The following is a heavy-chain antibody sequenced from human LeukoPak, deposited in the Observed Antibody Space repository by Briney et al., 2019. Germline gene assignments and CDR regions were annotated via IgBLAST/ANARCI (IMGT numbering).Heavy chain of an antibody. CDR1: GFTFSNAW. CDR2: IKSKTDGGTT. D-gene: IGHD3-10*01. CDR3: TRSSGMIRGVMRRGGDY. Sequence: PGGSLRLSCAASGFTFSNAWMSWVRQAPGKGLEWVGRIKSKTDGGTTDYAAPVKGRFTISRDDSKNTLYLQMNSLKTEDTAVYYCTRSSGMIRGVMRRGGDYWGQGTLVTVSS. V-gene: IGHV3-15*01. J-gene: IGHJ4*02.